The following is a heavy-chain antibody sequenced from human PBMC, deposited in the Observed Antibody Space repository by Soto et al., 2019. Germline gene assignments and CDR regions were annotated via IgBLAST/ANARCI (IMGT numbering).Heavy chain of an antibody. Sequence: GESLKISCRTSGYRFTSYWIAWVRQVPGKGLEWMGIIFPSDSDTRYSPSFQGQVTISADRSTSTVFLQWASLKASDTAVYFCARKDKSGYFNWFDPWGQGTLVTVSS. CDR3: ARKDKSGYFNWFDP. D-gene: IGHD3-22*01. CDR2: IFPSDSDT. CDR1: GYRFTSYW. V-gene: IGHV5-51*01. J-gene: IGHJ5*02.